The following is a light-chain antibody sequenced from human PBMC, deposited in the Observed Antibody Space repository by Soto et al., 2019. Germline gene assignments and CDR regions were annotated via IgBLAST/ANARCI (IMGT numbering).Light chain of an antibody. CDR3: QQYNYYST. V-gene: IGKV1-17*01. J-gene: IGKJ1*01. Sequence: DIQMTQSPSSLSASVGDGVTITCRASQGIKNDLAWYQQKPGKAPKRLIYAVSSLQSEVPSRFSGSGSGTEFTLTISSLQPEDVATYYCQQYNYYSTFGQGTKVDIK. CDR2: AVS. CDR1: QGIKND.